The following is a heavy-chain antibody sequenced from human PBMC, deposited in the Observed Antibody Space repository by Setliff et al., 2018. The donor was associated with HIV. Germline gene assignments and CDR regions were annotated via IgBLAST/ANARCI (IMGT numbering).Heavy chain of an antibody. V-gene: IGHV1-18*01. CDR3: TRDEKRAAGGSLYYFDL. CDR2: TNDHFDDS. D-gene: IGHD2-15*01. Sequence: GASVKVSCKASGYMFGPYGFSWVRQVPGQRLEWLGWTNDHFDDSHSARNFQGRLTLTTDIFTNTAYMELRSLTSDDTAVYFCTRDEKRAAGGSLYYFDLWGQGTLVTVSS. CDR1: GYMFGPYG. J-gene: IGHJ4*02.